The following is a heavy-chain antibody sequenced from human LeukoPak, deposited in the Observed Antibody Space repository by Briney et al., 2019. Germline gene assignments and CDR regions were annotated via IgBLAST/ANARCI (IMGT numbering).Heavy chain of an antibody. CDR3: ARDTVVTATQGAFDI. D-gene: IGHD2-21*02. CDR1: GFTFSTSS. CDR2: ISTSGTYI. J-gene: IGHJ3*02. V-gene: IGHV3-21*06. Sequence: PGGSLRLSCAASGFTFSTSSMNCVRQAPGKGLEWVSSISTSGTYIYYADSVKGRFTISRDNAKNSLYLQMSSLRAEDTAVYYCARDTVVTATQGAFDIWGQGTMVTVSS.